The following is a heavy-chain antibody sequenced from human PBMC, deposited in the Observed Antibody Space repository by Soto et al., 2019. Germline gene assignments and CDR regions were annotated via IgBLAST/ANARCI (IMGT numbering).Heavy chain of an antibody. V-gene: IGHV4-61*08. Sequence: SETLSLTCTVSGGSISSGAHYWSWIRQPPGKGLEWIGYINDSGSTNYNPSLKSRVTISVDTSKNQFSLKLSSVTAADTAVYYCAREAPYSNDGYYYYYMDVWGKGTTVTVSS. J-gene: IGHJ6*03. CDR1: GGSISSGAHY. CDR2: INDSGST. CDR3: AREAPYSNDGYYYYYMDV. D-gene: IGHD4-4*01.